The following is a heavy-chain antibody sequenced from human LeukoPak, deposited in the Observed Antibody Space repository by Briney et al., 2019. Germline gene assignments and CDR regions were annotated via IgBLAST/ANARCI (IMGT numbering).Heavy chain of an antibody. J-gene: IGHJ1*01. CDR3: AKERDFWSGYYHNGPYFQH. D-gene: IGHD3-3*01. V-gene: IGHV3-21*04. Sequence: GGSLRLSCAASGFTFSTYTMNWVRQAPGKGLEWVSSISSSSSYIYYADSVKGRFTISRDNAKKSLFLQMNSLRAEDTAVYYCAKERDFWSGYYHNGPYFQHWGQGTLVTVSS. CDR2: ISSSSSYI. CDR1: GFTFSTYT.